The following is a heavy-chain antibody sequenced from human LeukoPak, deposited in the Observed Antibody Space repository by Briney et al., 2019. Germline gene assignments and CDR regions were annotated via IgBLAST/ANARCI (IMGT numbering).Heavy chain of an antibody. J-gene: IGHJ4*02. CDR3: ASGTSYDSSGYYLGYYFDY. D-gene: IGHD3-22*01. V-gene: IGHV1-69*05. Sequence: SVKVSCKAPGGTFSSYAISWVRQAPGQGLEWMGGIIPIFGTANYAQKFQGRVTITTDESTSTAYMELSSLRSEDTAVYYCASGTSYDSSGYYLGYYFDYWGQGTLVTVSS. CDR1: GGTFSSYA. CDR2: IIPIFGTA.